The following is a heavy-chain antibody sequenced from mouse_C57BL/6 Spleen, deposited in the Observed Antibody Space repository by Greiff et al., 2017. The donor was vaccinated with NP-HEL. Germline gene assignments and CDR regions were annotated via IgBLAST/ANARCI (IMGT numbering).Heavy chain of an antibody. D-gene: IGHD1-1*01. Sequence: EVKVEESGGGLVQPGGSMKLSCAASGFTFSDAWMDWVRQSPEKGLEWVAEIRNKANNHATYYAESVKGRFTISRDDSKSSVYLQMNSLRAEDTGIYYCTGAHYYGSSYGWYFDVWGTGTTVTVSS. J-gene: IGHJ1*03. CDR1: GFTFSDAW. CDR3: TGAHYYGSSYGWYFDV. V-gene: IGHV6-6*01. CDR2: IRNKANNHAT.